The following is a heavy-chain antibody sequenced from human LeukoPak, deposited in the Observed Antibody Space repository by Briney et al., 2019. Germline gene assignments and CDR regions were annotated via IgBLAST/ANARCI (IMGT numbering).Heavy chain of an antibody. D-gene: IGHD1-1*01. CDR1: GGTFSSYA. Sequence: ASVKVSCKASGGTFSSYAISWVRQAPGQGLEWMGRIIPIFGTANYAQKFQGRVAITTDESTSTAYMELSSPRSEDTAVYYCARENEPMQHFDYWGQGTLVTVSS. CDR3: ARENEPMQHFDY. J-gene: IGHJ4*02. V-gene: IGHV1-69*05. CDR2: IIPIFGTA.